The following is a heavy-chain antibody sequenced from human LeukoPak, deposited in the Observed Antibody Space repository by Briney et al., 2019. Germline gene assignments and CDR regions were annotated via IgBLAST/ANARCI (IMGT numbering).Heavy chain of an antibody. Sequence: PGGSLRLSCAVSGFTFTDTYMTWIRQAPGKGLESLSYISPSGTDISCADSVKGRFTISRDNAKNSLYLQMNSLRAEDTAVYSCVRDFRFLEDYWGQGTLVTVSS. CDR2: ISPSGTDI. D-gene: IGHD3-3*01. V-gene: IGHV3-11*04. CDR1: GFTFTDTY. CDR3: VRDFRFLEDY. J-gene: IGHJ4*02.